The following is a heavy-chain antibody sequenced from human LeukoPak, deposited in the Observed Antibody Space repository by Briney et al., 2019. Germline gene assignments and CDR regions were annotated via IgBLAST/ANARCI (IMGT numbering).Heavy chain of an antibody. CDR3: ARDLGGGSYYIDY. V-gene: IGHV3-21*01. J-gene: IGHJ4*01. CDR1: GLTFISYS. D-gene: IGHD1-26*01. Sequence: GGSLRLSCAASGLTFISYSMIWVRQAPGKGLEWVTSLSRTSSYIYYADSLKGRFTISRDNAKNSLYLQMNSLRAEDTAVYYCARDLGGGSYYIDYWGQGTLVTVSS. CDR2: LSRTSSYI.